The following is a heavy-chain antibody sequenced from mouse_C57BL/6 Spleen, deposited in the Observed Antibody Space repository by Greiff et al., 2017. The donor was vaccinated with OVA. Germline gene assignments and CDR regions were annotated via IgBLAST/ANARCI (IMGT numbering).Heavy chain of an antibody. J-gene: IGHJ2*01. CDR3: ARIYDGYYRDY. CDR1: GYAFTNYL. D-gene: IGHD2-3*01. CDR2: INPGSGGT. V-gene: IGHV1-54*01. Sequence: QVQLQQSGAELVRPGTSVKVSCKASGYAFTNYLIEWVKQRPGQGLEWIGVINPGSGGTNYNEKFKGKATLTADKSSSTAYMQLSSLTSEDSAVYFCARIYDGYYRDYWGQGTTLTVSS.